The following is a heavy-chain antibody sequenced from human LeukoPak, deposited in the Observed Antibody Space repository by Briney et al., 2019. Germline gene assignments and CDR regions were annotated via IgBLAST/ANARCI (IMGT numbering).Heavy chain of an antibody. CDR3: ARGVGGVREGFDI. D-gene: IGHD3-16*01. CDR2: IFTGGSS. V-gene: IGHV4-61*01. CDR1: GGSVSSESYH. J-gene: IGHJ3*02. Sequence: SETLSLTCTVSGGSVSSESYHWTWIRQPPGKGLEWIAYIFTGGSSYYNPSLKSRVTISVDTSKNQFSLKLNSVTAADTAQYHCARGVGGVREGFDIWGQGTMVTVS.